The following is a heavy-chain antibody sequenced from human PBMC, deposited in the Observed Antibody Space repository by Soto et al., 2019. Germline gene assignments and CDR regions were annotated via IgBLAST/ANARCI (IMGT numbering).Heavy chain of an antibody. CDR3: ARDKSGAVTSPGDY. D-gene: IGHD2-8*02. Sequence: QVQLVQSGGEVKKPGASVNVSCKASGYTFTGYGVSWVRQAPGQGLEWMGWISAYNGNTDYAQKLQGRVTMTTDTSTSTAYMELTSLRSDDTAVYYCARDKSGAVTSPGDYWGQGTLVTVSS. V-gene: IGHV1-18*01. J-gene: IGHJ4*02. CDR2: ISAYNGNT. CDR1: GYTFTGYG.